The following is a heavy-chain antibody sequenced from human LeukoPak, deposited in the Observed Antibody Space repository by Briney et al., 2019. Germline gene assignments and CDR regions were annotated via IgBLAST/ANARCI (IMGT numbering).Heavy chain of an antibody. J-gene: IGHJ5*02. Sequence: GGSLRLSCAASAFTFSSYSMNWVRQAPGKGLEWDASISSSSSYIYYADSVKGRFTISRDNAKTSLYLQMNSLRAEDTAVYYCARPHFARTTNWFDPWGQGTLVTVSS. CDR2: ISSSSSYI. CDR3: ARPHFARTTNWFDP. CDR1: AFTFSSYS. V-gene: IGHV3-21*01. D-gene: IGHD1-1*01.